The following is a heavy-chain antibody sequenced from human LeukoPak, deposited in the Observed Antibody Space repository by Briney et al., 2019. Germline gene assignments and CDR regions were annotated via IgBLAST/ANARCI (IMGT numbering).Heavy chain of an antibody. CDR3: ARDPQWPRGIQNWFDP. J-gene: IGHJ5*02. Sequence: ASVKVSCKASGYTFTGYYMHWVRQAPGQGFEWMGWINPNSGGTNYAQKFQGRVTMTRDTSISTAYMELSRLRSDDTAVYYCARDPQWPRGIQNWFDPWGQGTLVTVSS. CDR1: GYTFTGYY. V-gene: IGHV1-2*02. CDR2: INPNSGGT. D-gene: IGHD6-19*01.